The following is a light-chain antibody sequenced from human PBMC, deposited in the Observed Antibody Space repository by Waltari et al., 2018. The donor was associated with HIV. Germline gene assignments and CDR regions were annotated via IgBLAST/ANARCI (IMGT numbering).Light chain of an antibody. V-gene: IGLV7-46*01. CDR2: HTT. Sequence: QALVTQEPSLTVSPGGTVTPTCGSNPGPVTSGHYPSWFQQKPAQAPRTLIYHTTNKQSWTPARFSGALLGGKAALTLSGAQPEDEADYYCLLSYSGTRRVFGGGTKLTVL. J-gene: IGLJ3*02. CDR1: PGPVTSGHY. CDR3: LLSYSGTRRV.